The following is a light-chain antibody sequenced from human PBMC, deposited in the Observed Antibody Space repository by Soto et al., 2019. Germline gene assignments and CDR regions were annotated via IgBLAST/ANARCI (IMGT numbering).Light chain of an antibody. J-gene: IGKJ5*01. CDR1: QVISSY. CDR2: AAS. Sequence: DIQLTQTQFFLSASVGDRVTITCRASQVISSYLAWYQQKPGKAPKLLIYAASTLQSGVPSRFSGSRSGTEFTLTISSLQPEDFATYYCQQLNSYPITFGQGTLLEI. V-gene: IGKV1-9*01. CDR3: QQLNSYPIT.